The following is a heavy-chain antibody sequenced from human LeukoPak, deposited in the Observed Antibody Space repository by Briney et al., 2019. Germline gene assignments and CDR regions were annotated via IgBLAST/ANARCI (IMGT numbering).Heavy chain of an antibody. D-gene: IGHD3-22*01. J-gene: IGHJ6*03. Sequence: PSETLSVTCAVYGGSFSGYYWSWIRQPPGKGLEWIGEINHSGSTNYNPSLKSRVTISVDTSKNQFSLKLSSVTAADTAAYYCARGVEYYYDSSGYQYYYYYMDVWGKGTTVTVSS. V-gene: IGHV4-34*01. CDR1: GGSFSGYY. CDR3: ARGVEYYYDSSGYQYYYYYMDV. CDR2: INHSGST.